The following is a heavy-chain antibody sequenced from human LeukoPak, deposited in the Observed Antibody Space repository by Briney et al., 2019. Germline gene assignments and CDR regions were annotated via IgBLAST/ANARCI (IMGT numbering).Heavy chain of an antibody. CDR2: ISWNSGSK. CDR3: AKDLRDNGWDWFDP. J-gene: IGHJ5*02. Sequence: PDRSLRLSCAASGFTFDDYAMHWVRQAPGKGLEWVSGISWNSGSKGYADSVKGRFTISRDNSKNTLYLQMNSLRAEDTAVYYCAKDLRDNGWDWFDPWGQGTLVTVSS. CDR1: GFTFDDYA. V-gene: IGHV3-9*01. D-gene: IGHD1-1*01.